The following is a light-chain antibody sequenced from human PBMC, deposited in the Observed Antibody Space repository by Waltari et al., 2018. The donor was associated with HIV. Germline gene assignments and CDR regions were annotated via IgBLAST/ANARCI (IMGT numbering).Light chain of an antibody. Sequence: SYVLTQPPSVSVAPGKTARITCGGNNIGSKSVHWYQQKPGQAPVLVIYDDSDRPSGSAERFSGSNSGNTATLTSSRVEAGDEADYYCQVWDSSSDHWVFGGGTKLTVL. V-gene: IGLV3-21*04. CDR3: QVWDSSSDHWV. J-gene: IGLJ3*02. CDR1: NIGSKS. CDR2: DDS.